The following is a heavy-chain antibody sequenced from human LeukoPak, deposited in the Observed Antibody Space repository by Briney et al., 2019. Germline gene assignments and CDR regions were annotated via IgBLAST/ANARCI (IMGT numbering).Heavy chain of an antibody. V-gene: IGHV3-7*05. CDR1: GFTFSSYW. D-gene: IGHD1-14*01. CDR3: ARDHSEPGVFFDT. J-gene: IGHJ4*02. Sequence: GGSLRLSCAASGFTFSSYWMIWVRQAPGKGLEWVANINQAGSEKYYVDSVKGRFTISRDNAKNSLYLQMNSLRAEDTAVYYCARDHSEPGVFFDTWGQGTLVNVSS. CDR2: INQAGSEK.